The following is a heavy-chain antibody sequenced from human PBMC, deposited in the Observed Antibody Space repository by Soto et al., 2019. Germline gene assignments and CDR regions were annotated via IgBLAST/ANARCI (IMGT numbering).Heavy chain of an antibody. D-gene: IGHD2-8*02. CDR3: ARELEGGVFDI. V-gene: IGHV4-30-4*01. CDR1: GGPVRDAYSY. Sequence: SETLSLTCTVSGGPVRDAYSYWTWIRQPPGKGLEWMGYLSYTGSTYYNPSLRNRASISVDESSNHLSLRLSSVTAADTAVYYCARELEGGVFDIRGRGTLVTVSS. J-gene: IGHJ3*02. CDR2: LSYTGST.